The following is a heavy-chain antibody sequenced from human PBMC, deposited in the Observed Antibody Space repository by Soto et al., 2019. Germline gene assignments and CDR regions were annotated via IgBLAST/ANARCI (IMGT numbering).Heavy chain of an antibody. D-gene: IGHD3-10*01. V-gene: IGHV1-8*01. CDR1: GYSFTNND. CDR2: MNPGSGDT. J-gene: IGHJ5*02. Sequence: QVQLVQSGAEVREPGASVKVSCKASGYSFTNNDVSWVRQATGQGLEWMGWMNPGSGDTGYAQKFQGRVTMTRDISIATAYMELSSLRSDDKAIYYCAIMEPFGSLNWFDPWGQGTLVTVSS. CDR3: AIMEPFGSLNWFDP.